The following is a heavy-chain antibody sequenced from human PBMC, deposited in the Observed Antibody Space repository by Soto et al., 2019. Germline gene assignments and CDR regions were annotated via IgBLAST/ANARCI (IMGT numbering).Heavy chain of an antibody. J-gene: IGHJ4*02. D-gene: IGHD1-7*01. V-gene: IGHV3-23*01. CDR1: GFTFSSYG. Sequence: EVQLLESGGGWVKPGGSLRLSCAASGFTFSSYGMTWVRQAPGKGLEWVSFSSATGAGTYYADSVKGRFTISRDNSKNTLHLQMTSLRADDTAVYYCAKDRRAGGNYGLYSDFWGQGALVIVSS. CDR2: SSATGAGT. CDR3: AKDRRAGGNYGLYSDF.